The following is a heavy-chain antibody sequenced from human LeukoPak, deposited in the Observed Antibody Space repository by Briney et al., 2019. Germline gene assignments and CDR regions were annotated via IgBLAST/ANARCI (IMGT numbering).Heavy chain of an antibody. CDR2: INPSAGST. CDR1: GYTFTKYY. CDR3: ARESLGSYKTVVIVARGHGAFDM. D-gene: IGHD3-22*01. V-gene: IGHV1-46*01. J-gene: IGHJ3*02. Sequence: ASVKVSCKASGYTFTKYYIHWVRQAPGQGLEWMGIINPSAGSTNYAQKFQGRVTLTRDTSTSTVYMNVSNLRSEDTAVYYCARESLGSYKTVVIVARGHGAFDMWGQGTMVTVSS.